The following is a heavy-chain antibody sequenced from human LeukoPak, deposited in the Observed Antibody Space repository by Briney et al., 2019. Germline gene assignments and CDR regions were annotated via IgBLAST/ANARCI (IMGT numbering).Heavy chain of an antibody. J-gene: IGHJ6*02. V-gene: IGHV3-66*01. Sequence: GGSLRLSCAASGFTVSSNYMSWVRQAPGKGLEWVSVIYSGGSTYYADSVKGRFTISRDNSKNTLYLQMNSLRAEDTAVYYCARSVIRGVIIRGLFGMDVWGLGTTVTVSS. CDR2: IYSGGST. D-gene: IGHD3-10*01. CDR3: ARSVIRGVIIRGLFGMDV. CDR1: GFTVSSNY.